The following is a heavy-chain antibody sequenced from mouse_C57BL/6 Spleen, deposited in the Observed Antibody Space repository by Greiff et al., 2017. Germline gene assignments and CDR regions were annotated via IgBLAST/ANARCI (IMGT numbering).Heavy chain of an antibody. D-gene: IGHD4-1*01. V-gene: IGHV6-6*01. Sequence: EVQRVESGGGLVQPGGSMKLSCAASGFTFSDAWMDWVRQSPEKGLEWVAEIRNKANNHATYYAESVKGRFTISRDDSKSSVYLQMNSLRAEDTGIYYCTVGANWDDYLDYWGQGTTLTVSS. CDR2: IRNKANNHAT. CDR3: TVGANWDDYLDY. CDR1: GFTFSDAW. J-gene: IGHJ2*01.